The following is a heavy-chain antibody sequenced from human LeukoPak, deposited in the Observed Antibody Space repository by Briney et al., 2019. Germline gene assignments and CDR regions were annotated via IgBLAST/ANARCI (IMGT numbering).Heavy chain of an antibody. V-gene: IGHV4-30-2*01. J-gene: IGHJ4*02. CDR2: IYHSGST. CDR1: GGSISSGGYS. D-gene: IGHD3-22*01. Sequence: PSETLSLTCAVSGGSISSGGYSWSWIRQPPGKGLEWIGYIYHSGSTYYNPSLKSRVTISVDRSKNQFSLKLSSVTAADTAVYYCARAGGMDSSGPYFDYWGQGTLVTVSS. CDR3: ARAGGMDSSGPYFDY.